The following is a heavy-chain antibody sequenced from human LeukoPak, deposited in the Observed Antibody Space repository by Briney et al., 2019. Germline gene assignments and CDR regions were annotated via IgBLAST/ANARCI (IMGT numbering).Heavy chain of an antibody. J-gene: IGHJ4*02. CDR2: IYTSGST. D-gene: IGHD6-19*01. CDR1: GGSISSYY. V-gene: IGHV4-4*07. CDR3: ARDVSVEVAGDTDFVY. Sequence: SETLSLTCTVSGGSISSYYWSWIRQPAGKGLEWIGRIYTSGSTNYNPSLKSRVTMSVDTSKNQFSLKLSSVTAADTAVYYCARDVSVEVAGDTDFVYRGQGTLVTVSS.